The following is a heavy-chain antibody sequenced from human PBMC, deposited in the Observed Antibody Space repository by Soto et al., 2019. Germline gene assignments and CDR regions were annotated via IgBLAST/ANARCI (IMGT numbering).Heavy chain of an antibody. CDR3: AKEYRIAAPNWFDP. D-gene: IGHD6-6*01. CDR2: ISYDGSNK. J-gene: IGHJ5*02. CDR1: GFTFSSYG. Sequence: VGSLRLSCAASGFTFSSYGMHWVRQAPGKGLEWVAVISYDGSNKYYADSVKGRFTISRDNSKNTLYLQMNSLRAEDTAVYYCAKEYRIAAPNWFDPWGQGTLVTVSS. V-gene: IGHV3-30*18.